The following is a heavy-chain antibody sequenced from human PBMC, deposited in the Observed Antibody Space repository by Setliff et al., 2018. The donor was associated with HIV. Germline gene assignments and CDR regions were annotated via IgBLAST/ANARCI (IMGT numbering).Heavy chain of an antibody. Sequence: ASVKVSCKASGYTFTSYGISWVRQAPGQGLEWMGWISAYSGNTNYAQKLQGRVTMTTGTSTSTAYMELRSLRSDDTAVYYCARVAWYYSFWSGLGDAFDIWGQGTMVTVSS. D-gene: IGHD3-3*01. J-gene: IGHJ3*02. V-gene: IGHV1-18*01. CDR3: ARVAWYYSFWSGLGDAFDI. CDR1: GYTFTSYG. CDR2: ISAYSGNT.